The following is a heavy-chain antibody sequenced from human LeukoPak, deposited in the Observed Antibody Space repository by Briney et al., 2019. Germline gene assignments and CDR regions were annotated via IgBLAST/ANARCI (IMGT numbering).Heavy chain of an antibody. V-gene: IGHV3-30-3*01. Sequence: PGRSLRLSCAASGFTLSSYAMHWVRQAPGKGLEWVAVISYDGSNKYYADSVKGRFTISRDNSKNTLYLQMNSLRAEDTAVYYCARDRLRYFDYWGQGTLVTVSS. J-gene: IGHJ4*02. CDR3: ARDRLRYFDY. D-gene: IGHD3-10*01. CDR2: ISYDGSNK. CDR1: GFTLSSYA.